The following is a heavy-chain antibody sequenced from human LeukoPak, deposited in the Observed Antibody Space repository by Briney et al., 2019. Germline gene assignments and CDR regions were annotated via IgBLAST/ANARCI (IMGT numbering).Heavy chain of an antibody. Sequence: GGSLRLSCAASGFTFSDYYMSWIRQAPGKGLEWVSYISSSSSYTNYADSVKGRFTISRDNAKNSLYLQMNSLRAEDTAVYYCARDGRYGSGSYYDYWGQGTLVTVSS. D-gene: IGHD3-10*01. J-gene: IGHJ4*02. CDR2: ISSSSSYT. CDR1: GFTFSDYY. V-gene: IGHV3-11*06. CDR3: ARDGRYGSGSYYDY.